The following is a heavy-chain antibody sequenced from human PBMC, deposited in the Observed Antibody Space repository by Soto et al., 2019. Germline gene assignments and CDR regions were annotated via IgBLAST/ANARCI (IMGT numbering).Heavy chain of an antibody. CDR2: INHSGST. J-gene: IGHJ4*02. CDR3: RGDTVTTLYYFDY. V-gene: IGHV4-34*01. Sequence: PSETLSLTCAVYGGSFSGYYWSWIRQPPGKGLEWIGEINHSGSTNYNPSLKSRVTISVDTSKNQFSLKLSSVTAADTAVYYCRGDTVTTLYYFDYWGQGTLVTVPQ. D-gene: IGHD4-17*01. CDR1: GGSFSGYY.